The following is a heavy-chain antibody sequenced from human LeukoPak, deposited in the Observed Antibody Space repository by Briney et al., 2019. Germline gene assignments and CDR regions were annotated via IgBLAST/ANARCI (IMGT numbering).Heavy chain of an antibody. CDR2: ISSSSSYI. J-gene: IGHJ4*02. CDR3: ARDKLAAAAPFDY. Sequence: GGSLRLSCAASGFTFSSYSMNWVRQAPGKGLEWVSSISSSSSYIYYADSVKGRFTISRDNAKNSLYLQMNSLRAEDTAVYYCARDKLAAAAPFDYWAREPWSPSPQ. V-gene: IGHV3-21*01. D-gene: IGHD6-13*01. CDR1: GFTFSSYS.